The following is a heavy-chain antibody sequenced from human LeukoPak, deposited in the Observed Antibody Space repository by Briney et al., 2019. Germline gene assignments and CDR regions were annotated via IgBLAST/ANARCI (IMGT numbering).Heavy chain of an antibody. CDR3: ARDFGPYGMDV. V-gene: IGHV3-74*01. CDR2: INSDGSTT. J-gene: IGHJ6*02. D-gene: IGHD3-16*01. CDR1: GFSSSSSW. Sequence: PGGSLRLSCAASGFSSSSSWMHWVRQAPGTGLVWVSRINSDGSTTNYADSVKGRFTISRDNAMSTLYLQMNSLRAEDTAVYYCARDFGPYGMDVWGQGTTVTVSS.